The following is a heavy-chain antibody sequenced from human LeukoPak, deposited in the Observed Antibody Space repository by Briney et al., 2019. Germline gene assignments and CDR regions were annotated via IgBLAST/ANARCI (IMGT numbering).Heavy chain of an antibody. J-gene: IGHJ1*01. CDR2: IYPGDSDT. Sequence: PGESLKISCKGSGYSFTSYWIGWVRQMPGKGLEWMGIIYPGDSDTGYSPSFQGQVTISADKSISTAYLQWSSLKASGTAMYYCARNYGSGSYYIPLGDWGQGTLVTVSS. CDR1: GYSFTSYW. D-gene: IGHD3-10*01. V-gene: IGHV5-51*01. CDR3: ARNYGSGSYYIPLGD.